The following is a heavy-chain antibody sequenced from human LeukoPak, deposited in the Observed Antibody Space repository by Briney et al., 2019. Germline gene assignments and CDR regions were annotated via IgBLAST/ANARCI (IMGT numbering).Heavy chain of an antibody. D-gene: IGHD6-6*01. CDR3: AREDTQFVSPSYYYGMDV. J-gene: IGHJ6*02. Sequence: PSETLSLTCTVSGGSISSSSYYSGWIRQPPGKGLEWIGSIYYSGSTYYNPSLKSRVTISVDTSKNQFSLKLSSVTAADTAVYYCAREDTQFVSPSYYYGMDVWGQGTTVTVSS. CDR2: IYYSGST. CDR1: GGSISSSSYY. V-gene: IGHV4-39*02.